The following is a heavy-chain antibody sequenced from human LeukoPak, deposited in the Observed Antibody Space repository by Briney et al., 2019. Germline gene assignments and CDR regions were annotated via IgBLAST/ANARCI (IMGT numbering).Heavy chain of an antibody. CDR3: ARDSGNYIDY. CDR2: ISGSSKTI. V-gene: IGHV3-48*02. CDR1: GFTFSHFS. J-gene: IGHJ4*01. Sequence: GGSLGLSCTVSGFTFSHFSMNWVRLAPGKGLQWVSFISGSSKTIYYGDSVKGRFTISRDNAKNSLYLQMNGLRDEDAALYFCARDSGNYIDYWGQGTQVVVSS. D-gene: IGHD2/OR15-2a*01.